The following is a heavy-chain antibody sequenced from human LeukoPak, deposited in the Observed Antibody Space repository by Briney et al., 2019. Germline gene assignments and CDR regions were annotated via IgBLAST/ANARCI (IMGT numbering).Heavy chain of an antibody. CDR2: ISGSGGST. D-gene: IGHD7-27*01. Sequence: GGSLRLSCAASGFTFSSYAMSWVRQAPGRGLEWVSAISGSGGSTYYADSVKGRFTISRDNSKNTLYLQMNSLRAEDTAVYYCAKTGAGYYYMDVWGKGTTVTVSS. V-gene: IGHV3-23*01. J-gene: IGHJ6*03. CDR3: AKTGAGYYYMDV. CDR1: GFTFSSYA.